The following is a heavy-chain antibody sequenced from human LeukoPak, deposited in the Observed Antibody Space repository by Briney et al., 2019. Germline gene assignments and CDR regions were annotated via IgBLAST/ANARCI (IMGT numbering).Heavy chain of an antibody. CDR3: ARFSPVDNWNLRGAFDY. CDR2: IIPIFGTA. V-gene: IGHV1-69*13. Sequence: SVTVSCKASGGTFSSYAISWVRQAPGQGLEWMGGIIPIFGTANYAQKFQGRVTITADESTSTAYVELSSLRSEDTAVYYCARFSPVDNWNLRGAFDYWGQGTLVTVSS. CDR1: GGTFSSYA. J-gene: IGHJ4*02. D-gene: IGHD1-20*01.